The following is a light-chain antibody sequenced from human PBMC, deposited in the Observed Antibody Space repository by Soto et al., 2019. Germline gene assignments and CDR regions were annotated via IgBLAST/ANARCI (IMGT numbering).Light chain of an antibody. J-gene: IGLJ2*01. CDR3: GTWDSSLGGGV. CDR1: SSNIGNNY. Sequence: QSALTQPPSVSAAPGQKVTISCSGRSSNIGNNYVSWYQQFPGAAPKLLIYDNNQRPSGIPDRFSGSKSGTSATLGITGLQTGDEADYYCGTWDSSLGGGVFGGGTKLTVL. V-gene: IGLV1-51*01. CDR2: DNN.